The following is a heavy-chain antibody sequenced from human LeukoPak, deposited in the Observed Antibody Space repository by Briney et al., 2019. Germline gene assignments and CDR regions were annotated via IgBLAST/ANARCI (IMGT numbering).Heavy chain of an antibody. CDR1: GYTFTSYD. D-gene: IGHD2-2*01. J-gene: IGHJ4*02. V-gene: IGHV1-8*01. CDR3: ARELSTSVPDY. CDR2: IKPDSGST. Sequence: ASVKVSCKSSGYTFTSYDINWVRQATGLGLEWMGWIKPDSGSTGHAQKFQGRVVFTSDNSIGTAYMELSSLRSEDTAVYYCARELSTSVPDYWGQGTLVTVSS.